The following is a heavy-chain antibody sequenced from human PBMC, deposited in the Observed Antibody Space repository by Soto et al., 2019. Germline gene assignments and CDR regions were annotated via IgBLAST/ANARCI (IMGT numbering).Heavy chain of an antibody. J-gene: IGHJ4*02. CDR2: ISSSDSAI. CDR3: ASLEMATMQG. D-gene: IGHD3-3*01. V-gene: IGHV3-48*03. CDR1: GFTFSSYE. Sequence: EVQLVESGGGLVQPGGSLRLSCATSGFTFSSYEMNWVRQAPGKGLEWVSYISSSDSAIYYADSVKGRFTISRDNAKNSLYLQMNSLRGDDTAVYYCASLEMATMQGWGQGTLVTVSS.